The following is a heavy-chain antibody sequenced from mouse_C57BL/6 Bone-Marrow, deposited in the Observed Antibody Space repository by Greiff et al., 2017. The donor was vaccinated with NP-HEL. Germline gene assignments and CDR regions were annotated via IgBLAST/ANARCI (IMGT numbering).Heavy chain of an antibody. V-gene: IGHV5-4*01. Sequence: EVKVVESGGGLVKPGGSLKLSCAASGFTFSSYAMSWVRQTPEKRLEWVATISDGGSYTYYPDNVKGRFTISRDNAKNNLYLQMSHLKSEDTAMYYCARDRPYGNYKFAYWGQGTLVTVSA. J-gene: IGHJ3*01. D-gene: IGHD2-10*02. CDR2: ISDGGSYT. CDR3: ARDRPYGNYKFAY. CDR1: GFTFSSYA.